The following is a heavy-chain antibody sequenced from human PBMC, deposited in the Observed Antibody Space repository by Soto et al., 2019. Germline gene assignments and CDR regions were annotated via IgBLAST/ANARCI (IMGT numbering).Heavy chain of an antibody. J-gene: IGHJ5*02. CDR3: ARARRESYSSSWYSWFDP. D-gene: IGHD6-13*01. CDR1: GGSVNSDIYY. Sequence: PSETLSLTCTVSGGSVNSDIYYWSWIRQPPGKGLEWIGFIYYTGSANYKPSLKSQVTISIDTSKNQFSLKLSSVTAADTAVYYCARARRESYSSSWYSWFDPWGQGTLVTVSS. V-gene: IGHV4-61*01. CDR2: IYYTGSA.